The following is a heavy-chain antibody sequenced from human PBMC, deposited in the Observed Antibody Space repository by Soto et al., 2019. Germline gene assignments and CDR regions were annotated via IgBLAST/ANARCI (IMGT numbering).Heavy chain of an antibody. V-gene: IGHV4-39*01. CDR2: MFHSGRT. J-gene: IGHJ4*02. CDR3: ARHNYASGFFDY. D-gene: IGHD3-10*01. CDR1: GGSISSGVYY. Sequence: QLQLQESGPGLVKPSETLSLTCSVSGGSISSGVYYWGWIRQPLGKGLEWIGSMFHSGRTYQNPSLKSRVIISVDTSTNQFSLKLRSVTAADTAVYFCARHNYASGFFDYWGRGTLVTVSS.